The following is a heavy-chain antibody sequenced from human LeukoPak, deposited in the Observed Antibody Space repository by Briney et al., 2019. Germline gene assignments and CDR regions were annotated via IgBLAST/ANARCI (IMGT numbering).Heavy chain of an antibody. J-gene: IGHJ4*02. CDR2: IYYSGST. V-gene: IGHV4-39*01. CDR1: GGSISSSSYH. D-gene: IGHD2-21*02. Sequence: SETLSLTCTVSGGSISSSSYHWGWIRQPPGKGLEWIGSIYYSGSTYYNPFPKSRVTITVDTSKNQFSLKLSSVTAADTAVYYCARGLGRRVVTAPFDYWGQGTLVTVSS. CDR3: ARGLGRRVVTAPFDY.